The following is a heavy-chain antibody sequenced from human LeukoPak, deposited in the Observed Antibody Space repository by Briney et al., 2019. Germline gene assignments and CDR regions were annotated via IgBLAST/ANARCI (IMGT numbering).Heavy chain of an antibody. V-gene: IGHV1-24*01. CDR2: FDPEDGET. Sequence: ASVKVSCKVSGYTLTELSMHWVRQAPGKGLEWMGGFDPEDGETIYAQKFQGRVTMTEDTSTDTAYMELSSLRSEDTAVYYCATDKTVDTAMVDGENYFDYWGQGTQVTVSS. CDR3: ATDKTVDTAMVDGENYFDY. CDR1: GYTLTELS. J-gene: IGHJ4*02. D-gene: IGHD5-18*01.